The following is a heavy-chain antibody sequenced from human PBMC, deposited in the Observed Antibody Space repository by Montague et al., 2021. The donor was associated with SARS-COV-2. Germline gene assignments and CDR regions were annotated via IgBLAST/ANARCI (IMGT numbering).Heavy chain of an antibody. Sequence: SETLSLTCTVSGGSISSYYWSWIRQPPGKGLEWIGYIYYSGGTNYNPSLKSRVTISVDTSKNQFSLKLSSVTAADTAVYCARGFDIWGQGTMVTVSS. V-gene: IGHV4-59*01. CDR3: ARGFDI. J-gene: IGHJ3*02. CDR1: GGSISSYY. CDR2: IYYSGGT.